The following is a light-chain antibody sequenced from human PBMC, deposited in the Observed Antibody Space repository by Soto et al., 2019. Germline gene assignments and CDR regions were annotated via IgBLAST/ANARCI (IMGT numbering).Light chain of an antibody. CDR3: QQRSNWPIT. CDR1: QSVSSNY. V-gene: IGKV3D-20*02. J-gene: IGKJ5*01. CDR2: GAF. Sequence: EIVLTQSPGTLSLSPGERATFSCRSSQSVSSNYLAWYQQKPGQAPRLLIYGAFKRATGIPDRFSGSGSGTDFTLTISRLEPEDFAVYYCQQRSNWPITFGQGTRVEIK.